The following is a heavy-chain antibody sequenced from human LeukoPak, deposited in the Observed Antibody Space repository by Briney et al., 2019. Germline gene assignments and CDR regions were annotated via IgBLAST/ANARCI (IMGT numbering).Heavy chain of an antibody. Sequence: SETLSLTCTVSGGSISSSSYYWGWIRQPPGKGLEWIGSIYYSGSTYYNPSLKSRVTISVDTSKNQFSLKLSSVTAADTAVYYCARDGLNEQWLVYPLDYWGQGTLVTVSS. CDR1: GGSISSSSYY. CDR2: IYYSGST. D-gene: IGHD6-19*01. CDR3: ARDGLNEQWLVYPLDY. V-gene: IGHV4-39*07. J-gene: IGHJ4*02.